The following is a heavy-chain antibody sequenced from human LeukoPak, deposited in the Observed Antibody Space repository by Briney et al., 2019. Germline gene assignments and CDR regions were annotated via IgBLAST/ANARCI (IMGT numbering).Heavy chain of an antibody. D-gene: IGHD5-12*01. CDR3: AKDVGGYTGYDFDY. V-gene: IGHV3-48*01. CDR1: GFNFSSQT. Sequence: PGGSLRLSCAASGFNFSSQTMNWVRQAPGKGLEWVSYNSSSSSTIYYADSVKGRFTISRDNAKNSLYLQMNSLRAGDTAVYYCAKDVGGYTGYDFDYWGQGTLVTVSS. J-gene: IGHJ4*02. CDR2: NSSSSSTI.